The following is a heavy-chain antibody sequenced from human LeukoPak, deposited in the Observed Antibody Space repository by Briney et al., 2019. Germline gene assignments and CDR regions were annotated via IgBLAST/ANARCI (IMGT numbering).Heavy chain of an antibody. D-gene: IGHD3-16*01. V-gene: IGHV4-39*01. CDR2: IYYSGNT. CDR3: ARPYGDY. J-gene: IGHJ4*02. Sequence: SETLSLTCTVSSGSISSTSDYWAWIRQPPGKGLEWIGNIYYSGNTYYNPSLKSRVTISIDTSKNQFSLQVSSVTAADTAVYYCARPYGDYWGQGTLVTVSS. CDR1: SGSISSTSDY.